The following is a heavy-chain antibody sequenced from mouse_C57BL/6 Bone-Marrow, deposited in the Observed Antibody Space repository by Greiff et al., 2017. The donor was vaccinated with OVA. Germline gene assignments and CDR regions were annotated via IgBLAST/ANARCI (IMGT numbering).Heavy chain of an antibody. CDR3: TTWGGYYGHEDY. D-gene: IGHD1-1*01. CDR1: GFNITDDY. V-gene: IGHV14-4*01. Sequence: EVQLQQSGAELVRPGASVKLSCTASGFNITDDYMHWVKQRPEPGLEWIGWIDPENGDTEYASKFQGKATITADKSSNTAYLQLSSLTAEDTAVYYCTTWGGYYGHEDYWGQGTTLTVSS. J-gene: IGHJ2*01. CDR2: IDPENGDT.